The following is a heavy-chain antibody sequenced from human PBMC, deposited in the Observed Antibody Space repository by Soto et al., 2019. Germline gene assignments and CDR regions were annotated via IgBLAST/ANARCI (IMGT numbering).Heavy chain of an antibody. CDR1: GFTFSSYG. D-gene: IGHD6-13*01. V-gene: IGHV3-33*01. CDR3: ARDIAAAGTSYYYYGMDV. Sequence: QVQLVESGGGVVQPGRSLRLSCAASGFTFSSYGMHWVRQAPGKGLEWVAVIWYDGSNKYYADSVKGRFTISRDNSKNTLYLQMNSLRADDTAVYYCARDIAAAGTSYYYYGMDVWGQGTTVTVSS. J-gene: IGHJ6*02. CDR2: IWYDGSNK.